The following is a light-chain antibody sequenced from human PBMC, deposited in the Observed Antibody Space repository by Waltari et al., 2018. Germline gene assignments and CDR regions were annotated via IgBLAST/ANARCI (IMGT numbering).Light chain of an antibody. CDR2: EVT. CDR3: CSYVGGSTF. V-gene: IGLV2-23*02. J-gene: IGLJ2*01. CDR1: SSDIGTYDL. Sequence: QSALTQPASVSGSPGQSVTLSCTGTSSDIGTYDLVSWYQHHPGKAPKLIIYEVTKRPSDGSNRFSGSKSVNTASLTVSGLRADDEADYYCCSYVGGSTFFGGGTRLTVL.